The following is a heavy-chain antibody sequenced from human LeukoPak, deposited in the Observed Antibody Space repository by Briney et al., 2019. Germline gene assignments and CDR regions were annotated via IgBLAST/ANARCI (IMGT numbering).Heavy chain of an antibody. J-gene: IGHJ4*02. CDR3: AREIVGATGHYFDY. CDR1: GGSISSYY. Sequence: SETLSLTCTVSGGSISSYYWGWIRQPPGKGLEWIGSIYYSGSTYYNPALKSRVTISVDTSKNQFSLKLSSVTAADTTVYYCAREIVGATGHYFDYWGQGTLVTVSS. CDR2: IYYSGST. V-gene: IGHV4-39*07. D-gene: IGHD1-26*01.